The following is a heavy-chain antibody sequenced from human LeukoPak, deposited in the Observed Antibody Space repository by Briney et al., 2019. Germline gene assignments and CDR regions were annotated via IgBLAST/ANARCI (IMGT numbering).Heavy chain of an antibody. Sequence: GGSLRLSCAASGFTFSSYWMSWVRQAPGKGLEWLANIKQDGSEKYYVDFVKGRFTISRDNARYSVYLQMSGLRAEDTAMYYCVRDADFYKGDYWGQGTLVTVSS. CDR1: GFTFSSYW. J-gene: IGHJ4*02. D-gene: IGHD5-24*01. CDR3: VRDADFYKGDY. CDR2: IKQDGSEK. V-gene: IGHV3-7*03.